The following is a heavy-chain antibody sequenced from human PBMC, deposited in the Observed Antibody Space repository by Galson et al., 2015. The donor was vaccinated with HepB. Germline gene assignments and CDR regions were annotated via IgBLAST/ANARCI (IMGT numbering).Heavy chain of an antibody. J-gene: IGHJ6*03. Sequence: SLRLSCAASGFTFSTYGMHWVRQAPGKGLEWVAVISHDENNKYYGDSVKGRFTISRGNSKNTLYLEMNSLRAEDTAVYYCAKDRRYCSFTSCPLEYNMDVWGKGTTVTVSS. D-gene: IGHD2-2*01. CDR1: GFTFSTYG. CDR3: AKDRRYCSFTSCPLEYNMDV. V-gene: IGHV3-30*18. CDR2: ISHDENNK.